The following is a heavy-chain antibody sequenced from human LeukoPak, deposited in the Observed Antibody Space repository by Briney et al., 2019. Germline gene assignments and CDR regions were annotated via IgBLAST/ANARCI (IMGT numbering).Heavy chain of an antibody. CDR1: GGSISSYY. CDR2: IYSGGST. J-gene: IGHJ6*02. CDR3: ASSFRMDV. V-gene: IGHV3-53*04. Sequence: ETLSLTCTVSGGSISSYYWSWVRQAPGKGLEWVSVIYSGGSTYYADSVKGRFTISRHNSKNTLYLQMNSLRAEDTAVYYCASSFRMDVWGQGTTVTVSS.